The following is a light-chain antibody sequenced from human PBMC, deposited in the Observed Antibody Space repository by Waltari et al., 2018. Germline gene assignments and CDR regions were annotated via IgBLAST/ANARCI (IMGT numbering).Light chain of an antibody. CDR3: MQSIEFWT. Sequence: VMTQTPLSLSVTPGQPASISCKSSQSLLHSDGKTYLFWYLQRPGQSPQLLIYEASNRVSGVPDRFSGSGSGTDFTLKISRVEAEDVGVYYCMQSIEFWTFGQGTKMEIK. J-gene: IGKJ1*01. CDR2: EAS. V-gene: IGKV2D-29*02. CDR1: QSLLHSDGKTY.